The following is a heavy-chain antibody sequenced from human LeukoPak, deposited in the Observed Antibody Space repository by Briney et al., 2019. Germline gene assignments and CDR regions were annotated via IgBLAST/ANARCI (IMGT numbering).Heavy chain of an antibody. D-gene: IGHD4-17*01. V-gene: IGHV1-8*03. Sequence: GASVKVSCKASGYTFTSYDINWVRQATGQGLEGMGWMNPNSGNTGYAQKFQGRVTITRNTSISTAYMELSSVRSEDTAVNNSARGPADYGELFHPWGQGPLVTVSS. J-gene: IGHJ5*02. CDR1: GYTFTSYD. CDR2: MNPNSGNT. CDR3: ARGPADYGELFHP.